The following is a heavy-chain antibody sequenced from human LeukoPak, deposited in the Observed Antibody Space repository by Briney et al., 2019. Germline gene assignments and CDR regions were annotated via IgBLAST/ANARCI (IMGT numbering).Heavy chain of an antibody. D-gene: IGHD5-24*01. CDR3: ARESVGEMATILGY. Sequence: ASVKVSCKASGYTFASYAMNWVRQAPGQGLEWMGWINTNTGNPTYAQGFTGRFVFSLDTSVSTAYLQISSLKAEDTAVYYCARESVGEMATILGYWGQGTLVTVSS. J-gene: IGHJ4*02. CDR2: INTNTGNP. V-gene: IGHV7-4-1*02. CDR1: GYTFASYA.